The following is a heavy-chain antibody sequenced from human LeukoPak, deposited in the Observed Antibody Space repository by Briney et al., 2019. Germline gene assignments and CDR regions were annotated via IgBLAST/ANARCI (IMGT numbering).Heavy chain of an antibody. CDR3: AKGRVWRLGESSYLVDY. Sequence: SETLSLTCAVSGGSISSSNWWSWVRQPPGKGLEWIGEIYHSGSTNYNPSLKSRVTISVDKSKNQFSLKLSSVTAADTAVYYCAKGRVWRLGESSYLVDYWGQGTLVTVSS. CDR2: IYHSGST. J-gene: IGHJ4*02. D-gene: IGHD3-16*02. V-gene: IGHV4-4*02. CDR1: GGSISSSNW.